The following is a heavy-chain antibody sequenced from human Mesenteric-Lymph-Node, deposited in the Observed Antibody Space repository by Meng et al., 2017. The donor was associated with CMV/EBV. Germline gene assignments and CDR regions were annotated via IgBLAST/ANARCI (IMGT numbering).Heavy chain of an antibody. CDR2: ISASGGST. CDR1: GFTFSSYA. Sequence: GESLKISCADSGFTFSSYAMSWVRQAPGKGIEWVSAISASGGSTYYADSVKGRFTISRDNSKNTLSLQMNNLRAEDSAVYYCAKDRDYGDSTLDYWGQGTLVTVSS. J-gene: IGHJ4*02. V-gene: IGHV3-23*01. CDR3: AKDRDYGDSTLDY. D-gene: IGHD4-17*01.